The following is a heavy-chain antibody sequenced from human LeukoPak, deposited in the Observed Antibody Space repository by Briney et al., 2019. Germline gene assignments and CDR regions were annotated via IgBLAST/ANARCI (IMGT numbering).Heavy chain of an antibody. CDR3: ACARTGGAYLDY. CDR2: IYSGGST. V-gene: IGHV3-53*01. D-gene: IGHD1-1*01. J-gene: IGHJ4*02. CDR1: GFTVSSNY. Sequence: GGSLRLSCAASGFTVSSNYMSWVRQAPGKGLEWVSVIYSGGSTYYADSVKGRFTISRDNAKNSLYLQMNSLRDEDTAVYYCACARTGGAYLDYWGQGTLVTVSS.